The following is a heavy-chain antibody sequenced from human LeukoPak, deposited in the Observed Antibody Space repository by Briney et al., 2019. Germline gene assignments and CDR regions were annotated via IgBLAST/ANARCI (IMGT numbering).Heavy chain of an antibody. D-gene: IGHD3-10*01. CDR2: ISGSGGST. CDR3: AFNYGSGSYYWEVFDY. V-gene: IGHV3-23*01. Sequence: GGSLRLSCAASGFTFSSYAMRWVRQAPGKGLEWVSAISGSGGSTYYADSVKGRFTISRDNSKNTLYLQMNSLRAEDTAVYYCAFNYGSGSYYWEVFDYWGQGTLVTVSS. J-gene: IGHJ4*02. CDR1: GFTFSSYA.